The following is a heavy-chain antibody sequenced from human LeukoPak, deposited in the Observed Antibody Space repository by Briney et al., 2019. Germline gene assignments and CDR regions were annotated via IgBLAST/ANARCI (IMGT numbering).Heavy chain of an antibody. D-gene: IGHD3-10*01. CDR1: GGTFSSYA. CDR2: IIPILGIA. J-gene: IGHJ6*02. V-gene: IGHV1-69*04. CDR3: AREGGVYYYGSGSYGDSYGMDV. Sequence: GASVKVSCKASGGTFSSYAISWVRQAPGQGLEWMGRIIPILGIANYAQKFQGRATITADKSTSTAYMELSSLRSEDTAVYYCAREGGVYYYGSGSYGDSYGMDVWGQGTTVTVSS.